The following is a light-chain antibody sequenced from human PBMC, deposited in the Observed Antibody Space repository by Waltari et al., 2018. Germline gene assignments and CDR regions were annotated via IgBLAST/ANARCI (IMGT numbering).Light chain of an antibody. CDR1: QSISSS. CDR3: QHYSPYSWT. V-gene: IGKV1-5*01. CDR2: DAS. J-gene: IGKJ1*01. Sequence: DTQMTQSPSTLSASVGDRVTITCRASQSISSSLAWYQQKPGRAPRLLIYDASTLKSGVPLRFSGSGSGTEFTLTISKLQPDDFATYFCQHYSPYSWTFGQGTKVEIK.